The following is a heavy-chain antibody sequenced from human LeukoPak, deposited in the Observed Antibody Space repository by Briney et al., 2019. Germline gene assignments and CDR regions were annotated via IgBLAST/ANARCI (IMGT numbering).Heavy chain of an antibody. CDR3: ARLFGDPHFDY. CDR1: GVSFCPFY. Sequence: WETLALPCTISGVSFCPFYWSWIPQPPGRGLEWIRYIYSSETTIYNPSLKSRDTISLDTCKNQCSLKLNSVTAAHTAVYYCARLFGDPHFDYWGQGTLVTVSS. D-gene: IGHD3-10*02. CDR2: IYSSETT. J-gene: IGHJ4*02. V-gene: IGHV4-59*08.